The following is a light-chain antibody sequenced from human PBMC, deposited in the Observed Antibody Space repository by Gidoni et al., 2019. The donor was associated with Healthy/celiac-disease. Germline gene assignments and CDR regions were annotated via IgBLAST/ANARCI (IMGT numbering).Light chain of an antibody. Sequence: QSALTQPPSVSGSPGQSVTISCTGTSSDVGIYNRVSWYQQPPGTAPKLMIYEVSNRPSGVPDRFSGSKSGNTASLTISGLQAEDEADYYCSSYTSSSTPVAFGGGTKLTVL. J-gene: IGLJ2*01. CDR2: EVS. CDR3: SSYTSSSTPVA. V-gene: IGLV2-18*02. CDR1: SSDVGIYNR.